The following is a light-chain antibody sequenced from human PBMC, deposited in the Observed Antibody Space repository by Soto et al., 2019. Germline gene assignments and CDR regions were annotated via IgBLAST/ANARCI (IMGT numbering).Light chain of an antibody. Sequence: EIVMTQSPVTLSVSPGERATLSCRASQNISRSLAWYQQKPGQGPSLLIYGTSTRDGGVPARFSGGGSGTEFTLTITRLQSEDFEVYYCHRYNGSPRTFGQGTKVDIK. CDR1: QNISRS. J-gene: IGKJ1*01. CDR2: GTS. V-gene: IGKV3-15*01. CDR3: HRYNGSPRT.